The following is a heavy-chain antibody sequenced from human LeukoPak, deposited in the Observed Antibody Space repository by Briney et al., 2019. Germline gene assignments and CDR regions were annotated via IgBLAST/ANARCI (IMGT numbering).Heavy chain of an antibody. J-gene: IGHJ5*02. Sequence: ASVNVSCKASGYTFTSYGISWVRQAPGQGLEWMGWISAYTGNTNYAQNLQGRVTMTTDTSTSTAYMELRSLRSDDTAVYYCARDLVAGHGWFDPWGQGTLVTVSS. D-gene: IGHD2-15*01. V-gene: IGHV1-18*01. CDR1: GYTFTSYG. CDR2: ISAYTGNT. CDR3: ARDLVAGHGWFDP.